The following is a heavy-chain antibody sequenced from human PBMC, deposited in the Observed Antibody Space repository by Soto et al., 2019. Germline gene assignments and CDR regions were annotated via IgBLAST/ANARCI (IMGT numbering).Heavy chain of an antibody. J-gene: IGHJ5*02. CDR2: IYYSGST. CDR3: QLAPPVPDNYLDP. V-gene: IGHV4-30-4*01. D-gene: IGHD1-1*01. Sequence: SETLSLACTVSGGSISSGDYYWSWIRQPPGKGLEWIGYIYYSGSTYYNPSLKSRVTISVDTSKNQFSLKLSSVTAADTAVYYCQLAPPVPDNYLDPWGPGTLVSVSS. CDR1: GGSISSGDYY.